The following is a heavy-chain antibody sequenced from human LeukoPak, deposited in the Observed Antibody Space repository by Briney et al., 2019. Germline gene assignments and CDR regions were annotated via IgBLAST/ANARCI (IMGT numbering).Heavy chain of an antibody. D-gene: IGHD3-22*01. J-gene: IGHJ4*02. CDR2: ISSSSSYI. CDR3: ARVLYFDSRGSPGDY. Sequence: GGSLRLSCAASGFTFSSYSMNWVRQAPGKGLEWVSSISSSSSYIYYADSVKGRFTISRDNAKDTLYLQMHSLRAEDTAVYYCARVLYFDSRGSPGDYWGQGTLVTVSS. V-gene: IGHV3-21*01. CDR1: GFTFSSYS.